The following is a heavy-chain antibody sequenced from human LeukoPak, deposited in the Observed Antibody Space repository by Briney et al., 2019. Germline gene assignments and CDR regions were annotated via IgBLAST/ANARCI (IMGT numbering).Heavy chain of an antibody. Sequence: GGSLRLSCAASGFTFSSYAMSWVRQAPGKGLEWVSAISGSGGSTYYADSVKGRFTISRDNSKNTLYLQMNSLRAEDTAVYYCAKGPDITIFGVVIIPLDGMGVRGQGTTVTVSS. V-gene: IGHV3-23*01. J-gene: IGHJ6*02. CDR2: ISGSGGST. D-gene: IGHD3-3*01. CDR3: AKGPDITIFGVVIIPLDGMGV. CDR1: GFTFSSYA.